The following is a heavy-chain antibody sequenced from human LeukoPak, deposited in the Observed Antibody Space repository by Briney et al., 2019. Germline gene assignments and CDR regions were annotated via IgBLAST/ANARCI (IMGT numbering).Heavy chain of an antibody. Sequence: GGSLRLSCAASGFTVSSNYMTWVRQAPGKGLEWVSGIIGGAGGTYYADSVKGRFTISRDNAKNTLYLQMNSLRAEDTAVYYCAHGSMYQLDYWGQGTLVTVSS. D-gene: IGHD2-2*01. CDR2: IIGGAGGT. J-gene: IGHJ4*02. V-gene: IGHV3-23*01. CDR1: GFTVSSNY. CDR3: AHGSMYQLDY.